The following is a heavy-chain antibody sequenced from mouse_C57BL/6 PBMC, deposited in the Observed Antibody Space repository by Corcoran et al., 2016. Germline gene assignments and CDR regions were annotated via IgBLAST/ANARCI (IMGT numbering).Heavy chain of an antibody. Sequence: QVQLKQSGAELVRPGASVKLSCKASGYTFTDYYINWVKQRPGQGLEWIARIYPGSGNTYYNEKFKGKATLTAEKSSSTAYMQLSSLTSEVSAVYFCARDKAIGYFDVWGTGTTVTVSS. V-gene: IGHV1-76*01. D-gene: IGHD2-12*01. CDR1: GYTFTDYY. CDR3: ARDKAIGYFDV. J-gene: IGHJ1*03. CDR2: IYPGSGNT.